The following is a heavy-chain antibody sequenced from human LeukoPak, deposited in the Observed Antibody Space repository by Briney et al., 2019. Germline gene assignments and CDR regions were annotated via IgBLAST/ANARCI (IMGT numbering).Heavy chain of an antibody. CDR3: ARGGGNGGGWVGHYYYMDV. Sequence: SETLSLTCAVYGGSFSGYYWSWIRQPPGKGLEWIGEINHSGSTNYNPSLKSRVTISVDTPKNQFSLKLTSVTAADTAVYYCARGGGNGGGWVGHYYYMDVWGKGTTVTASS. CDR2: INHSGST. D-gene: IGHD4-23*01. CDR1: GGSFSGYY. J-gene: IGHJ6*03. V-gene: IGHV4-34*01.